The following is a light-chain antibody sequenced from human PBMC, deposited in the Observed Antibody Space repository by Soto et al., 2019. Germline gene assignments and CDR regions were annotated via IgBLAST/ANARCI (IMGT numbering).Light chain of an antibody. J-gene: IGKJ1*01. CDR3: QQYDNSRT. CDR1: QSVSTW. Sequence: DIQLTQSPSTLSASVGDRVTITCRASQSVSTWLAWYQQKPGRAPRLLIYDVSNLESGVPSRFSGTGSGTEFTLTITSLQPEDFAIYYCQQYDNSRTFCQGTKVDIK. CDR2: DVS. V-gene: IGKV1-5*01.